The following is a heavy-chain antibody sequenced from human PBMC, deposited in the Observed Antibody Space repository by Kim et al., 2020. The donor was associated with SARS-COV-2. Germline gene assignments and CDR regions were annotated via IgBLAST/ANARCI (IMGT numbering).Heavy chain of an antibody. CDR2: IYHSGST. CDR1: GGSISSSNW. V-gene: IGHV4-4*02. D-gene: IGHD6-19*01. CDR3: ARVAVAFQRAFDI. J-gene: IGHJ3*02. Sequence: SETLSLTCAVSGGSISSSNWWSWVRQPPGKGLEWIGEIYHSGSTNYNPSLMRRVTISLDKSKNQFSLNLSSVTAADSAVYYCARVAVAFQRAFDIWGQGTMVTVSS.